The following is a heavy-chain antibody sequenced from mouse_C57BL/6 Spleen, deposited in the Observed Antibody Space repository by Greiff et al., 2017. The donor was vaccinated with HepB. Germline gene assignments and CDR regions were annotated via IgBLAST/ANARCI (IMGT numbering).Heavy chain of an antibody. D-gene: IGHD1-1*01. CDR2: IYPGDGDT. J-gene: IGHJ1*03. CDR3: ARWHCYGSNDWYFDD. V-gene: IGHV1-80*01. CDR1: GYAFSSYW. Sequence: VQLQQSGAELVKPGASVKISCKASGYAFSSYWMNWVKQRPGKGLEWIGQIYPGDGDTNYNGKFKGKATLTADKSSSTAYMQLSSLTSEDSAVYFCARWHCYGSNDWYFDDWGTGTTFTVSS.